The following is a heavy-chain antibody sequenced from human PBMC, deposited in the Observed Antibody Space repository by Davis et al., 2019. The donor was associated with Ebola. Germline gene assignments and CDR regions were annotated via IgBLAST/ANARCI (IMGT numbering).Heavy chain of an antibody. D-gene: IGHD6-19*01. J-gene: IGHJ4*02. CDR3: AKTPPYTSGWYGSFDN. Sequence: PGGSLRLSCAASGFTFSRYWMHWVRQAPGKGLVYVSRISSDGGITSYADSVKGRFTISRDNSKNTLYLQMNSLRAEDTAVYYCAKTPPYTSGWYGSFDNWGQGTLVTVSS. CDR2: ISSDGGIT. V-gene: IGHV3-74*01. CDR1: GFTFSRYW.